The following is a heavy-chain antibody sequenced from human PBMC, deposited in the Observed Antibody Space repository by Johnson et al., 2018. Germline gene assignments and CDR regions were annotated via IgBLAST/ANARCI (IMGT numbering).Heavy chain of an antibody. J-gene: IGHJ3*02. V-gene: IGHV3-23*04. CDR2: IGGSGSST. CDR1: GFTFSNYA. D-gene: IGHD2-2*01. CDR3: AKRMSPTTLRWEAFDI. Sequence: VQLVESGGGLVQPGGSLRLSCAASGFTFSNYAMIWVRQAPGEGLDWVSAIGGSGSSTFYADSVKGRFTISRDNSKNTLYLQMNSRRADDTAGYYCAKRMSPTTLRWEAFDIWGQGTMVTVSS.